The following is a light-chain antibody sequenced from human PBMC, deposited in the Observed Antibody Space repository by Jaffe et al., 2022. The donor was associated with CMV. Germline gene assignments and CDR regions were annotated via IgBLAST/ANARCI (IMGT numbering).Light chain of an antibody. V-gene: IGLV3-19*01. J-gene: IGLJ2*01. CDR1: SLRRYD. Sequence: SELTQDPAVSVALGQTVRITCQGDSLRRYDVSWYRQKPGQAPAFVVYGKNRRPSGIPDRISSSSSGNTASLTIIGAQAADEADYYCNSRDNSGNYQVFGGGTKLTVL. CDR2: GKN. CDR3: NSRDNSGNYQV.